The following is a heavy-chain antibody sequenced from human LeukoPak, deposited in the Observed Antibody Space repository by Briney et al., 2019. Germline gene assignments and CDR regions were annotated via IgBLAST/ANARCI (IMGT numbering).Heavy chain of an antibody. D-gene: IGHD1-26*01. CDR3: ARDLHSGSYLDY. CDR2: ISYDGSNK. V-gene: IGHV3-30-3*01. CDR1: GFTFSSYA. Sequence: GGSLRLSWAASGFTFSSYAMHWVRQAPVKGLEWVAVISYDGSNKYYADSVKGRFTISRDNSKNTLYLQMNSLRAEDTAVYYCARDLHSGSYLDYWGQGTLVTVSS. J-gene: IGHJ4*02.